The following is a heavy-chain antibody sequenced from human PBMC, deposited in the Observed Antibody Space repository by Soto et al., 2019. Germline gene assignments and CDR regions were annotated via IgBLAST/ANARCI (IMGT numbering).Heavy chain of an antibody. Sequence: QVQLVQSGAEVKKPGSSVKVYCKASGGTFSSYAISWVRQAPGQGLEWMGGIIPIFGTANYAQKFQGRVTITADESTSTAYMELSSLRSEDTAGYYCARTHQYSSSPPPFDYWGQGTLVTVSS. CDR1: GGTFSSYA. J-gene: IGHJ4*02. CDR2: IIPIFGTA. CDR3: ARTHQYSSSPPPFDY. D-gene: IGHD6-6*01. V-gene: IGHV1-69*01.